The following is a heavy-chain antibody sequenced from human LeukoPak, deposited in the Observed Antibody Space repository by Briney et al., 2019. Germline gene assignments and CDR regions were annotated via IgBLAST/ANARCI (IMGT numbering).Heavy chain of an antibody. J-gene: IGHJ4*02. V-gene: IGHV3-53*01. D-gene: IGHD6-13*01. CDR1: GFTVSSNY. CDR3: AREKAGTFDY. Sequence: GGSLRLSCAASGFTVSSNYMSWVRQAPGKGLEWVSVIYSGGSTYYADSVKGRFTTSRDNSKNTLYLQMNSLRAEDTAVYYCAREKAGTFDYWGQGTLVTVSS. CDR2: IYSGGST.